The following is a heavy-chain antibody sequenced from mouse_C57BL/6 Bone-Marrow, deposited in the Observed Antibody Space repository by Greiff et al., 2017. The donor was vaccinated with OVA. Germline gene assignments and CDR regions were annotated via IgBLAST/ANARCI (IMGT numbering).Heavy chain of an antibody. CDR1: GFTFSSYA. J-gene: IGHJ2*01. V-gene: IGHV5-4*01. D-gene: IGHD1-1*02. CDR3: ARDVGSGNFDY. Sequence: EVHLVESGGGLVKPGGSLKLSCAASGFTFSSYAMSWVRQTPEKRLEWVATISDGGSYTYYPDNVKGRFTISRDNAKNNLYLQMSHLKSEDTAMYYCARDVGSGNFDYWGQGTTLTVSS. CDR2: ISDGGSYT.